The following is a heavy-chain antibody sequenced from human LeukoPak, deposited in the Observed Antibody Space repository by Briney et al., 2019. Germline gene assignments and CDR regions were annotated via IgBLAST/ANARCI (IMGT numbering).Heavy chain of an antibody. J-gene: IGHJ4*02. Sequence: SETLSLTCAVSGYSISSAYYWGWIRQPPGKGLEWIGSIYHSGSTYYNPSLKSRVTISVDTSKNQFSLKLSSVTAADTAVYYCARAPRDYGGNSGLWGQGTLVTVSS. V-gene: IGHV4-38-2*01. D-gene: IGHD4-23*01. CDR1: GYSISSAYY. CDR2: IYHSGST. CDR3: ARAPRDYGGNSGL.